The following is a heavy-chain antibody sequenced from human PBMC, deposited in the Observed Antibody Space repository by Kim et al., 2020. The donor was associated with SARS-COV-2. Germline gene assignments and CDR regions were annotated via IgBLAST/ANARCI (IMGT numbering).Heavy chain of an antibody. J-gene: IGHJ4*02. CDR3: AREREDLLRLGESSSTNFYY. CDR1: GGSISSSSYY. V-gene: IGHV4-39*02. Sequence: SETLSLTCTVSGGSISSSSYYWGWIRQPPGKGLEWIGSIYYSGSTYYNPSLKSRVTISVDTSKNQFSLKLSSVTAADTAVYYCAREREDLLRLGESSSTNFYYWGQGTLVTASP. CDR2: IYYSGST. D-gene: IGHD3-16*01.